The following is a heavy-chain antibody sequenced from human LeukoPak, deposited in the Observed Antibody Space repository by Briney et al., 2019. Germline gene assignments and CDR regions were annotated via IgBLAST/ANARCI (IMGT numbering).Heavy chain of an antibody. CDR1: GFTFSSYG. V-gene: IGHV3-21*01. Sequence: GGSLRLSCVASGFTFSSYGLTWVRQAPGKGLEWVSSISSSSSYIYYADSVKGRFTISRDNAKNSLYLQMNSLRAEDTAVYYCARADWFDPWGQGTLVTVSS. CDR3: ARADWFDP. J-gene: IGHJ5*02. CDR2: ISSSSSYI.